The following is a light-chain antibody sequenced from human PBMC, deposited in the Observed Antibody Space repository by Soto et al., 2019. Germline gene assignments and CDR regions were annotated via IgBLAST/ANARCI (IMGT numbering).Light chain of an antibody. CDR1: SSNIGRNT. V-gene: IGLV1-44*01. Sequence: QSVLTQPPSASGTPGQRVTISCSGSSSNIGRNTVNWYQQLPGTAPKLLIYSNNQRPSGVPDRFSGSKSGTSASLAISGLQSDDEADYYCAAWDDSLNALWVFGGGTKLTVL. J-gene: IGLJ3*02. CDR3: AAWDDSLNALWV. CDR2: SNN.